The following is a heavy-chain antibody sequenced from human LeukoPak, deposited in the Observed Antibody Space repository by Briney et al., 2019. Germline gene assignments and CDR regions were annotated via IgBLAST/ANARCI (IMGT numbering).Heavy chain of an antibody. CDR3: ARALRQLTA. D-gene: IGHD3-10*01. Sequence: GGSLRLSCVASGFTFSDCYMTWIRQAPGKGLEWVSYISESGSSIYYADFVKGRFTISRDNAKNSLYLQMDSLRAEDTAVYYCARALRQLTAWGQGTLVTVSS. V-gene: IGHV3-11*01. CDR1: GFTFSDCY. CDR2: ISESGSSI. J-gene: IGHJ4*02.